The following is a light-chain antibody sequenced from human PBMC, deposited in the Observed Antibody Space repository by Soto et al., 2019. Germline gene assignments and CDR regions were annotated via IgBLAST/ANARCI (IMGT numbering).Light chain of an antibody. CDR1: QSVSSSY. CDR2: GAS. Sequence: IVLTQSPGTLSLSPGESATLSCRASQSVSSSYLAWYQQKPGQAPRLLIYGASSRATGIPDRFSGSGSGTDFTLTISRLEPEDFAVYYCQQYGTSPELTFGGGTKVEIE. J-gene: IGKJ4*01. V-gene: IGKV3-20*01. CDR3: QQYGTSPELT.